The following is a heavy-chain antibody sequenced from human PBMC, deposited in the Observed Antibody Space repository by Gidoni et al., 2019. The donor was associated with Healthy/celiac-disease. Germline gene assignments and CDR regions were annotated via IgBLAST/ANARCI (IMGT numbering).Heavy chain of an antibody. V-gene: IGHV1-18*01. CDR1: GYTFTSYG. J-gene: IGHJ6*02. CDR3: ARDREGFLEWLFRMDV. Sequence: QVQLVQSGAEVNKPGASVKVSCKASGYTFTSYGISWVRQAPGQGLEWMGWISAYNGNTNYAQKLQGRVTMTTDTSTSTAYMELRSLRSDDTAVYYCARDREGFLEWLFRMDVWGQGTTVTVSS. CDR2: ISAYNGNT. D-gene: IGHD3-3*01.